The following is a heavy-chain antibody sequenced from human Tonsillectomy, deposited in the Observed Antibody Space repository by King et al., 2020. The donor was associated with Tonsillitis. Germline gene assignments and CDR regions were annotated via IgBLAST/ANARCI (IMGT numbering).Heavy chain of an antibody. D-gene: IGHD3-3*01. V-gene: IGHV3-23*04. CDR2: ISGSGGST. J-gene: IGHJ3*02. CDR1: GFTFNIYA. CDR3: ARVRLGFWGGYPRPDIVFDI. Sequence: VQLVESGGGLVQPGGSLRLSCAASGFTFNIYAMSWVRQAPGKGLEWVSAISGSGGSTYYADSVKGRFTISRDNSKNALYLQMNSLRAEDTAVYYCARVRLGFWGGYPRPDIVFDIWGQGTMVTVAS.